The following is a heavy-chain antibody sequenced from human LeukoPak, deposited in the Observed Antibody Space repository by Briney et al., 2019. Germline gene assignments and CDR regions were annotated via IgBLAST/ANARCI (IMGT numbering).Heavy chain of an antibody. J-gene: IGHJ4*02. Sequence: SETLSLTCGVSGGSVNSFSWSWIRQPPGKGLEWIGEINPVGLTNYNPSLKSRVTISADTSKSQFSLHVTSVTAADTAMYYCARGWGSAMIRGLAGDFWGQGTLVTVSS. V-gene: IGHV4-34*01. D-gene: IGHD3-10*01. CDR3: ARGWGSAMIRGLAGDF. CDR1: GGSVNSFS. CDR2: INPVGLT.